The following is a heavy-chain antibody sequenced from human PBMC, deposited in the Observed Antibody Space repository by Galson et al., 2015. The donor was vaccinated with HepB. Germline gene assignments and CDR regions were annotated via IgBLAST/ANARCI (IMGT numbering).Heavy chain of an antibody. J-gene: IGHJ5*02. D-gene: IGHD3-3*01. CDR1: GYSFTSHW. V-gene: IGHV5-51*01. CDR3: ARSQGAFGVGTEGWFDP. Sequence: QSGAEVKKPGESLKISCKGSGYSFTSHWIGWVRQMPGKGLEWMGIIYAGDSETRYSPSFQGQVTISADKSISTAYLQWSSLKASDTAMYYCARSQGAFGVGTEGWFDPWGQGTLVTVSS. CDR2: IYAGDSET.